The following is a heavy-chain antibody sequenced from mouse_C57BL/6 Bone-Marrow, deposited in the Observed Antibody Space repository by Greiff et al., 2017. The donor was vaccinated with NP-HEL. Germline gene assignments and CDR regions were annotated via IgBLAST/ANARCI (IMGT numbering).Heavy chain of an antibody. CDR2: ISDGGSYT. CDR3: AREPPYYAMDY. V-gene: IGHV5-4*01. Sequence: EVQLVESGGGLVKPGGSLKLSCAASGFTFSSSAMSWVRQTPEKRLEWVATISDGGSYTYYPDNVKGRFTISRDNAKNNLYLQMSHLKSEDTAMYYCAREPPYYAMDYWGQGTSVTVSS. J-gene: IGHJ4*01. CDR1: GFTFSSSA.